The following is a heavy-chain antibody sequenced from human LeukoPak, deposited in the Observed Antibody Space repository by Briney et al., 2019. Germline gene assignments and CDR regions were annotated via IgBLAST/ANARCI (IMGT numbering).Heavy chain of an antibody. V-gene: IGHV4-38-2*01. J-gene: IGHJ5*02. D-gene: IGHD1-26*01. CDR3: AGHPVVATMDEDDWFDP. Sequence: TSETLSLTCAVSGYSISSGYYWGWIRQPPGKGLEWIGSIYHSGSTYYNPSLKSRVTISVDTSKNQFSLKLSSVTAAATAVYCCAGHPVVATMDEDDWFDPWGQGTLVTVSS. CDR2: IYHSGST. CDR1: GYSISSGYY.